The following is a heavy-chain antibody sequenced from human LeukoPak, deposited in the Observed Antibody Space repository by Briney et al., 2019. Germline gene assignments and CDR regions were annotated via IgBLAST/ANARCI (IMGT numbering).Heavy chain of an antibody. CDR3: AREQQLGAYYYYGMDV. J-gene: IGHJ6*02. D-gene: IGHD6-13*01. V-gene: IGHV1-2*02. CDR2: INPNSGGT. Sequence: ASVKVSCKASGYTFTGYYMHWVRQAPGQGLEWMGWINPNSGGTNYAQKFQGRVTMTRDTSISTAYMELSRLRSDDTAVYYCAREQQLGAYYYYGMDVWGQGTTVTVSS. CDR1: GYTFTGYY.